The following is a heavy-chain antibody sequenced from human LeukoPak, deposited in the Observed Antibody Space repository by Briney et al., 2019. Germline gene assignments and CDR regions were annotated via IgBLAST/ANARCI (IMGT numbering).Heavy chain of an antibody. D-gene: IGHD1-26*01. CDR1: GGSLSSYY. CDR3: ASMGATDNWFDP. Sequence: PAETLSLTCTVSGGSLSSYYWSWIRQPPGKGLEWIGYIYYSGSTDYNPSLKSRVTISVDTSKNQFSLKLSSVTAADTAVYYCASMGATDNWFDPWGQGTLATVSS. J-gene: IGHJ5*02. V-gene: IGHV4-59*08. CDR2: IYYSGST.